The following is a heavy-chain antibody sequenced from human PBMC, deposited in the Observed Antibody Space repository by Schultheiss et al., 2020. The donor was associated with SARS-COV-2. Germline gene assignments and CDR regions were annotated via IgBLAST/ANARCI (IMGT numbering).Heavy chain of an antibody. V-gene: IGHV1-2*02. CDR1: GYTFTGYY. Sequence: ASVKVSCKASGYTFTGYYMHWVRQAPGQGLEWMGWINPNSGGTNYAQKFQGRVTMTRDTSISTAYMELSRLRSDDTAVYYCARTGLLCSGGSCYTDYYYYMDVWGKGTTVTVSS. CDR2: INPNSGGT. J-gene: IGHJ6*03. CDR3: ARTGLLCSGGSCYTDYYYYMDV. D-gene: IGHD2-15*01.